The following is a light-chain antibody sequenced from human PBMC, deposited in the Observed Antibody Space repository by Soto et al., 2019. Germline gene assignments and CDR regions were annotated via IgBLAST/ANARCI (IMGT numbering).Light chain of an antibody. V-gene: IGLV2-14*01. CDR2: EVS. CDR1: SSDVGGHNY. Sequence: QSVLTQPASVSGSPGQSITISCTGTSSDVGGHNYVSWYQQHPGKAPKVMIYEVSNRPSGVSNRFSGPKSGNTASLTISGLQAEDEADYYCSAYTSSSTFYVFGTGTKVTVL. J-gene: IGLJ1*01. CDR3: SAYTSSSTFYV.